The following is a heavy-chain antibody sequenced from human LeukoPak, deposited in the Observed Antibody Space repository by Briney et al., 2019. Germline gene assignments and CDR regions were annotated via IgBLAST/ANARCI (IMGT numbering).Heavy chain of an antibody. CDR3: AKWSTPKDAFDI. V-gene: IGHV3-30*18. D-gene: IGHD2-2*01. Sequence: GGSLRLSCAASGFTFSSYGMHWVRQAPGKGLEWVAVISYDGSNKYYADSVKGRFTISRDNSKNTLYLQMNSLRAEDTAVYYCAKWSTPKDAFDIWGQGTMVTVSS. J-gene: IGHJ3*02. CDR1: GFTFSSYG. CDR2: ISYDGSNK.